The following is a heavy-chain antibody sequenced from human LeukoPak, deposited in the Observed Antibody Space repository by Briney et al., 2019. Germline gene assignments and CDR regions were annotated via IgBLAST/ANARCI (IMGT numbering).Heavy chain of an antibody. CDR2: IYTSGST. CDR1: GGSISSGSYY. CDR3: ARDGGLRFLGWPHNWFDP. Sequence: QTLSLTCTVSGGSISSGSYYWSWIRQPAGKGLEWIGRIYTSGSTNYNPSLKSRVTISVDTSKNQFSLKLSSVTAADTAVYYCARDGGLRFLGWPHNWFDPWGQGTLVTVSS. D-gene: IGHD3-3*01. V-gene: IGHV4-61*02. J-gene: IGHJ5*02.